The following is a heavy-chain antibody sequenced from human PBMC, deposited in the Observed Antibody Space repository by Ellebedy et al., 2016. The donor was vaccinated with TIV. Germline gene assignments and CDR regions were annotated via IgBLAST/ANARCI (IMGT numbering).Heavy chain of an antibody. V-gene: IGHV3-20*01. Sequence: GGSLRLSXAASGFTFDDYGMSWVRQAPGKGLEWVSGINWNGGSTGYADSVKGRFTISRDNAKNSLYLQMNSLRAEDTALYHCARERIKYGDYTYFDYWGQGTLVTVSS. CDR2: INWNGGST. CDR3: ARERIKYGDYTYFDY. CDR1: GFTFDDYG. J-gene: IGHJ4*02. D-gene: IGHD4-17*01.